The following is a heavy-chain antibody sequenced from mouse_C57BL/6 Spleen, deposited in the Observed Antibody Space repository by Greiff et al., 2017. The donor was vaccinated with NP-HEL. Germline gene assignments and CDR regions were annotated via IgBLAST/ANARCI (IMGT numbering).Heavy chain of an antibody. CDR3: ARGSSYYFDY. J-gene: IGHJ2*01. D-gene: IGHD1-1*01. CDR2: ISYSGST. CDR1: GYSITSGYD. Sequence: EVKLLESGPGMVKPSQSLSLTCTVTGYSITSGYDWHWIRHFPGNKLEWMGHISYSGSTNYNPSLKSRISITHDTSKNHFFLKLNSVTTEDTATYYCARGSSYYFDYWGQGTTLTVSS. V-gene: IGHV3-1*01.